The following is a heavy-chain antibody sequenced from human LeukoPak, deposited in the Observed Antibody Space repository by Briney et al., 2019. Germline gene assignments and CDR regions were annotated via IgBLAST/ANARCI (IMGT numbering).Heavy chain of an antibody. V-gene: IGHV1-2*02. CDR2: INTISGGT. CDR3: ARVLTITFPDY. J-gene: IGHJ4*02. CDR1: GYTFTAYY. Sequence: ASVKVSCKASGYTFTAYYIHWVRQAPGQGLEWIGWINTISGGTNYAQKFQGRVTITADKSTSTAYMELRSLRSDDTAVYYCARVLTITFPDYWGQGTLVTVSS. D-gene: IGHD3-16*01.